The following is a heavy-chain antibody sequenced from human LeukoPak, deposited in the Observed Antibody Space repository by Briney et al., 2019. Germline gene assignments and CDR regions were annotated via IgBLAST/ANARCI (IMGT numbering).Heavy chain of an antibody. V-gene: IGHV4-4*07. J-gene: IGHJ6*03. CDR1: GGSISSYY. Sequence: PSETLSLTCTVSGGSISSYYWSWIRQPAGKGLEWFGRIYTSGSTNYNPSLKSRVTMSLDTSKNQFSLKLSSVTAADTAVYYCARHTAIRPYYYYYYMDVWGKGTTVTVSS. CDR2: IYTSGST. D-gene: IGHD5-18*01. CDR3: ARHTAIRPYYYYYYMDV.